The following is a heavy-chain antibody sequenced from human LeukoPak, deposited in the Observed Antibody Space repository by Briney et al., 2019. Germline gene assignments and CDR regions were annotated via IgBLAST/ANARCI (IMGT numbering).Heavy chain of an antibody. D-gene: IGHD3-22*01. J-gene: IGHJ4*02. CDR1: GFTFSSNG. V-gene: IGHV3-33*01. CDR2: IWHDGSEK. CDR3: ARDESSGHLHFDY. Sequence: GSSLRLSCAASGFTFSSNGMQWVRQAPGKGLEWVAVIWHDGSEKYYADSVKGRFTISRDNSKNTMYLQMNSLRAEDTALYYCARDESSGHLHFDYWGQGILVTVSS.